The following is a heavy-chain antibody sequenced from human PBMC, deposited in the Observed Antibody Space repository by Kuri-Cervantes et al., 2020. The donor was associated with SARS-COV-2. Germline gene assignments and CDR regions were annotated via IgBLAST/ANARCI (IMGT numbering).Heavy chain of an antibody. D-gene: IGHD2-15*01. V-gene: IGHV3-23*01. Sequence: GSLRLSCAASGFTFSSYAMSWVRQAPGKGLEWVSAISGSGGSTYYADSVKGRFTISRDNSKNTLDLQMTSLGAEDTAVYYCANGKYCSGGSCFSTAGYWGQGTLVTVSS. J-gene: IGHJ4*02. CDR2: ISGSGGST. CDR1: GFTFSSYA. CDR3: ANGKYCSGGSCFSTAGY.